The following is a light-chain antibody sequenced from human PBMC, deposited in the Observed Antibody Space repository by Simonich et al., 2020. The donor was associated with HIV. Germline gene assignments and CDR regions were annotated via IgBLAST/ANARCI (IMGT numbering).Light chain of an antibody. J-gene: IGLJ3*02. CDR3: TSRDSSVNYVV. CDR2: GKN. Sequence: SSELTQDPAVSVAFGQTVRITCQGDSLRSYYASWYQQKPGHDPILFISGKNDRPSGIPDRFSGSASRDTASLTISGAQAEDEADYYCTSRDSSVNYVVFGGGTKLTVL. CDR1: SLRSYY. V-gene: IGLV3-19*01.